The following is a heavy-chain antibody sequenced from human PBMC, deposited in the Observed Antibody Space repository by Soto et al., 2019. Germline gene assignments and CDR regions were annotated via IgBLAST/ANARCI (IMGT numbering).Heavy chain of an antibody. Sequence: SETLSLTCAVYGGSFSGYYWSWIRQPPGKGLEWIGEINHSGSTNYNPSLKSRVTISVDTSKNQFSLKLSSVTAADTAVYYCARGPGSEQLVRGVAYYFDYWGQGTLVTVSS. CDR1: GGSFSGYY. J-gene: IGHJ4*02. CDR3: ARGPGSEQLVRGVAYYFDY. CDR2: INHSGST. V-gene: IGHV4-34*01. D-gene: IGHD6-6*01.